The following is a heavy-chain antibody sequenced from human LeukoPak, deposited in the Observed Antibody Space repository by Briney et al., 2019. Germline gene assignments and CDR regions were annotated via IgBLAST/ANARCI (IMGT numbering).Heavy chain of an antibody. CDR3: ARGVYGLYSSSRISAFDI. V-gene: IGHV4-61*02. D-gene: IGHD6-13*01. J-gene: IGHJ3*02. Sequence: KTSETLSLTCTVSGGSISSVSYYWSWIREPAGKGLEWIGRIYTSGSTEYNPSLKSRVTISVDTSKNQFSLKLSSVTAADTAVYYCARGVYGLYSSSRISAFDIWGQGTMVTVSS. CDR1: GGSISSVSYY. CDR2: IYTSGST.